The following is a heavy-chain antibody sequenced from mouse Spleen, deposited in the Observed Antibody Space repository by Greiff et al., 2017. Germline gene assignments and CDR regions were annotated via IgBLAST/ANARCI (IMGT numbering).Heavy chain of an antibody. CDR3: ARKEDPYGNYAYWYFDV. V-gene: IGHV2-9-1*01. CDR1: GFSLTSYA. CDR2: IWTGGGT. D-gene: IGHD2-1*01. Sequence: QVQLKESGPGLVAPSQSLSITCTVSGFSLTSYAISWVRQPPGKGLEWLGVIWTGGGTNYNSALKSRLSISKDNSKSQVFLKMNSLQTDDTARYYCARKEDPYGNYAYWYFDVWGAGTTVTVSS. J-gene: IGHJ1*01.